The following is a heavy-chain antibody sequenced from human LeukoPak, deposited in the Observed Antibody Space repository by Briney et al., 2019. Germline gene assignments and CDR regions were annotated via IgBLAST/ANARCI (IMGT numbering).Heavy chain of an antibody. CDR3: AKDYYDSSGYYLFDY. D-gene: IGHD3-22*01. CDR2: ISYDGSNK. V-gene: IGHV3-30*18. CDR1: GFTFSSYG. Sequence: GGSLRLSCAASGFTFSSYGMHWVRQAPGKGLEWVAVISYDGSNKYYADSVKGRFTISRDNSKNTLYLQMNSLRAEDTAMYYCAKDYYDSSGYYLFDYWGQGTLVTVSS. J-gene: IGHJ4*02.